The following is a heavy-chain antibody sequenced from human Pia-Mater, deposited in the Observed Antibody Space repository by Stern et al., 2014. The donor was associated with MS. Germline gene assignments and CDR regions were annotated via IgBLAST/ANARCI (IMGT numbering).Heavy chain of an antibody. CDR1: GDTFTDYA. J-gene: IGHJ6*01. Sequence: MQLVESGAEVKKPGSSVKVSRKASGDTFTDYAISWVRQAPGQGPEWMGGITPIFGSADYAQKFQGRLTITADRSTSTAYMDLSSLTSEDTAVYYCAREVGSLAMDVWGQGTTVIVSS. D-gene: IGHD1-1*01. CDR2: ITPIFGSA. CDR3: AREVGSLAMDV. V-gene: IGHV1-69*06.